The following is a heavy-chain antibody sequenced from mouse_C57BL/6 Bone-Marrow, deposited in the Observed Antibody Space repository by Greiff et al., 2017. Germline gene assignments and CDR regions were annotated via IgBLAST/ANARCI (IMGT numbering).Heavy chain of an antibody. CDR3: ARGYLSYGVLYYFDV. CDR1: GYAFSSSW. D-gene: IGHD1-1*01. J-gene: IGHJ2*01. Sequence: QVQLKQSGPELVKPGASVKISCKASGYAFSSSWMNWVKQRPGKGLEWIGRIYPGAGDTNYNGKFKGKATLTADNSSSTAYMQISSLTSEDSAVYFCARGYLSYGVLYYFDVWGQGTTLTVSS. V-gene: IGHV1-82*01. CDR2: IYPGAGDT.